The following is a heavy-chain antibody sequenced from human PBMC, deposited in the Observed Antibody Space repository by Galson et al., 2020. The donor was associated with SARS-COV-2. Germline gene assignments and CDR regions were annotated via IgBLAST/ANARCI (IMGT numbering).Heavy chain of an antibody. CDR3: TRGAILYDY. V-gene: IGHV3-48*03. Sequence: PGGSLRLSCAASGFAFSNYEMNWVRLAPGKGLERVSYIDSRGVTIRYTDSVKGRFTISRDNARNSLYLQMNSLRAEDTAVYYCTRGAILYDYWGQGTLVTVSS. D-gene: IGHD2-8*01. CDR1: GFAFSNYE. J-gene: IGHJ4*02. CDR2: IDSRGVTI.